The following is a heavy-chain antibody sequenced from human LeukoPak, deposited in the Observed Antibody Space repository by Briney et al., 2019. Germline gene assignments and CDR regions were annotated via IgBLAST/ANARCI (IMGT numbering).Heavy chain of an antibody. J-gene: IGHJ1*01. CDR2: ISGSGGST. CDR3: AKDPAPAGTAEYFQH. CDR1: GFTFSSYA. D-gene: IGHD6-13*01. Sequence: PGRSLRLSCAASGFTFSSYAMTWVRQAPGKGLEWVSAISGSGGSTYYADSVKGRFTISRANSMNTLYLQMNSLRAEDTAVYYCAKDPAPAGTAEYFQHWGQGTLVTVSS. V-gene: IGHV3-23*01.